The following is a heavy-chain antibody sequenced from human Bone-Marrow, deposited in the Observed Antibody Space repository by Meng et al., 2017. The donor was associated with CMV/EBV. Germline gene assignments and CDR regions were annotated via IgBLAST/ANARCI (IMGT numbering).Heavy chain of an antibody. CDR3: AKKAIVADTGNYYDY. J-gene: IGHJ4*02. CDR1: GFTFSTYS. D-gene: IGHD6-19*01. CDR2: IGIYGADT. Sequence: GESLKISCAASGFTFSTYSMNWVRQAPGRGLEWVSGIGIYGADTYYADSVKGRFTISRDNSKSTLYLHMNSLRAEDTAVYYCAKKAIVADTGNYYDYWGQGTLVTVSS. V-gene: IGHV3-23*01.